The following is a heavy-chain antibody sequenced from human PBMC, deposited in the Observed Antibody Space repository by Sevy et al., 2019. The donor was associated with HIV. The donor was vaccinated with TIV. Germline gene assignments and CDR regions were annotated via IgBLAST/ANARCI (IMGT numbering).Heavy chain of an antibody. D-gene: IGHD2-15*01. V-gene: IGHV3-21*01. CDR1: GFTFSSYS. Sequence: GGSLRLSCAASGFTFSSYSMNWVRQAPGKGLEWVSSISSSSSYIYYADSVKGGFTISRDNAKNSLYLQMNSLRAEDTAVYYCARDDLGYCSGGSCYPFDYWGQGTLVTVSS. J-gene: IGHJ4*02. CDR3: ARDDLGYCSGGSCYPFDY. CDR2: ISSSSSYI.